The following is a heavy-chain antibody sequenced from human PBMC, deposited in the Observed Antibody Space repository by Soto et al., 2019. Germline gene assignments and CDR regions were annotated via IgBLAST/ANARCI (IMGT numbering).Heavy chain of an antibody. V-gene: IGHV3-48*02. CDR2: ISSSSTI. CDR3: ARDPKYDY. J-gene: IGHJ4*02. CDR1: GFTFSSYS. Sequence: GGSLRLSCAASGFTFSSYSMNWVRQAPGKGLEWVSYISSSSTIYYADSVKGRFTISRDNAKNSLYLQMNSLRDEDTAVYYCARDPKYDYWGQGTLVTVSS.